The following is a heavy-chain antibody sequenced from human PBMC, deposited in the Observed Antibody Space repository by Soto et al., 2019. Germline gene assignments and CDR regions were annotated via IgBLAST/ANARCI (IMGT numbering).Heavy chain of an antibody. Sequence: QVQLQESGPGLVKPSETLSLTCTVSGGSISSYYWSWIRQPPGKGLEWIGYIYYSGSTNYNPSLKSSVPISVDTSKKQFSLKPNSVTAADTAVNYWARVWGGAFAFWGQGTMVTVSS. CDR1: GGSISSYY. D-gene: IGHD3-10*01. CDR3: ARVWGGAFAF. V-gene: IGHV4-59*01. J-gene: IGHJ3*01. CDR2: IYYSGST.